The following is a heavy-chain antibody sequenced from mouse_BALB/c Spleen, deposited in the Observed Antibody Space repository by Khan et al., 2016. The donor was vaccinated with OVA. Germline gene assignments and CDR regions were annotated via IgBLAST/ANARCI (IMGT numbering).Heavy chain of an antibody. Sequence: EVQLQESGAELVKPGASVKSSCTASGFNIKDTYIHWVKQRPEQGLEWFGRTDPALGNFRSDPTFQDKATLTTDTPSHTAYLQLSSLTSEDTAVYDCSSPNWVVDWGRGTLVTVSA. V-gene: IGHV14-3*02. CDR3: SSPNWVVD. CDR2: TDPALGNF. J-gene: IGHJ3*01. CDR1: GFNIKDTY.